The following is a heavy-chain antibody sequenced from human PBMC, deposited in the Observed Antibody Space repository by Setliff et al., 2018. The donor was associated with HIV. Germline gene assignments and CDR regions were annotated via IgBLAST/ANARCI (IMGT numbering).Heavy chain of an antibody. V-gene: IGHV4-59*08. CDR2: VFYNGDT. Sequence: SETLSLTCTVSGGSIRSYYWSWIRQSPGKGLEWIGYVFYNGDTAYSPSLKSRLTISVGTSKSQFSLKLTSVTAADTAVYYCARQMTIPGVAVTPVDYWGQGALVTVSS. J-gene: IGHJ4*02. CDR3: ARQMTIPGVAVTPVDY. CDR1: GGSIRSYY. D-gene: IGHD3-3*01.